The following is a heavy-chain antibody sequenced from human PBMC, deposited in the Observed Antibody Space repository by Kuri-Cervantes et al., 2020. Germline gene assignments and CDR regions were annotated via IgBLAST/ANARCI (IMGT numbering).Heavy chain of an antibody. Sequence: GESLKISCAASGFTFSSYAMHWVRQAPGKGLEWVAVISYDGSNKYYADSVKGRFTISRDNSKNTLYLQMNSLRAEDTAVYYCARGLAYCGGDCYSLSPFDYWGQGTLVTVSS. J-gene: IGHJ4*02. D-gene: IGHD2-21*02. CDR1: GFTFSSYA. CDR2: ISYDGSNK. CDR3: ARGLAYCGGDCYSLSPFDY. V-gene: IGHV3-30-3*01.